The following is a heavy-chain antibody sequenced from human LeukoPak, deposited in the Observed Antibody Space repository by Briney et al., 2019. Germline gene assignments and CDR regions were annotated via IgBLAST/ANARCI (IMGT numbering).Heavy chain of an antibody. CDR3: DMGGLGYFDWLLGLLQL. CDR2: ISGSDGTT. Sequence: SATSLRLSCAASGFTFSNYAMSWDCQAQGQGLEWVSAISGSDGTTYYTDSVRGRLTSSRDNSKNTLYLEMTSVKYEDTAVLLFDMGGLGYFDWLLGLLQLWGQGTGVTV. V-gene: IGHV3-23*01. D-gene: IGHD3-9*01. J-gene: IGHJ4*02. CDR1: GFTFSNYA.